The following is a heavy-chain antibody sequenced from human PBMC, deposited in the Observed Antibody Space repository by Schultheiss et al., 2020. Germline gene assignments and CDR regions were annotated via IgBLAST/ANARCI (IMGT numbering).Heavy chain of an antibody. V-gene: IGHV1-2*04. J-gene: IGHJ6*02. CDR1: GYTFTGYC. CDR3: ARDRGATIYFSPRRGYYGMDV. Sequence: ASVKVSCKTSGYTFTGYCMHWVRQAPGQGPDWMGWINPNSGGTNYAQKFQGWVTMTRDTSISTAYMELSRLRSDDTAVYYCARDRGATIYFSPRRGYYGMDVWGQGTTVTVSS. D-gene: IGHD5-12*01. CDR2: INPNSGGT.